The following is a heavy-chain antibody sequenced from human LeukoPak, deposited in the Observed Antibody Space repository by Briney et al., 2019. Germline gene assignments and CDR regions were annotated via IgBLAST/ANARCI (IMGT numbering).Heavy chain of an antibody. CDR1: GYTFTGYY. CDR3: ARTHSSSWYENWFDP. D-gene: IGHD6-13*01. CDR2: INPNSGGT. Sequence: GASVKVSCNASGYTFTGYYMHWVRQAPGQGLEWMGRINPNSGGTNYAQKFQGRVTMTRDTSISTAYMELSRLRSDDTAVYYCARTHSSSWYENWFDPWGQGTLVTVSS. V-gene: IGHV1-2*06. J-gene: IGHJ5*02.